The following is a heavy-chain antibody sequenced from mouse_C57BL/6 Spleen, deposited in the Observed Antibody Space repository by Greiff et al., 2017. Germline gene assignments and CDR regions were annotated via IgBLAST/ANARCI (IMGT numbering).Heavy chain of an antibody. CDR3: ARPSYYGSSYYYAMDY. D-gene: IGHD1-1*01. CDR1: GFTFSDYG. Sequence: EVKVVESGGGLVKPGGSLKLSCAASGFTFSDYGMHWVRQAPEKGLEWVAYISSGSSTIYYADTVKGRFTISRDNAKNTLFLQMTSLRSEDTAMYYCARPSYYGSSYYYAMDYWGQGTSVTVSS. J-gene: IGHJ4*01. CDR2: ISSGSSTI. V-gene: IGHV5-17*01.